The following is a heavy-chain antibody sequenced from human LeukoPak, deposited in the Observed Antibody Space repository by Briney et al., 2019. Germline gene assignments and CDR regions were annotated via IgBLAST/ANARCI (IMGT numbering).Heavy chain of an antibody. CDR3: ARGSLAWYSSSWSPSAF. V-gene: IGHV3-23*01. D-gene: IGHD6-13*01. CDR2: ISGSGGST. CDR1: GFTFSSYA. J-gene: IGHJ4*02. Sequence: TGGSLRLSCAASGFTFSSYAMSWVRQAPGKGLEWASAISGSGGSTYYADSVKGRFTISRDNSKNTLYLQMNSLRAEDTAVYYCARGSLAWYSSSWSPSAFWGQGTLVTVSS.